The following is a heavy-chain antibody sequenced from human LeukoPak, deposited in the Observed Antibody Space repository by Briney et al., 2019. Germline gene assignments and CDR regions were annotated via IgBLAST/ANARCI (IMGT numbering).Heavy chain of an antibody. Sequence: QPGGSLRLSCAASGFTFSSYWMSWVRQAPGKGLEWVSTISGGGANTHYADSVKGRFTISRDNSKNTLYLQMNSLRAEDTAVYYCAREGILVAGPRDWYHYYGMDVWGQGTTVTVSS. V-gene: IGHV3-23*01. CDR3: AREGILVAGPRDWYHYYGMDV. CDR2: ISGGGANT. J-gene: IGHJ6*02. CDR1: GFTFSSYW. D-gene: IGHD6-19*01.